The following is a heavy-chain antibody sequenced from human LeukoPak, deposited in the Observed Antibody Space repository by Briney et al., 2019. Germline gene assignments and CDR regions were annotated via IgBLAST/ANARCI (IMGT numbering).Heavy chain of an antibody. J-gene: IGHJ4*02. Sequence: GGSLRLSCAASGFTFSSYAMHWVRQAPGKGLEWVAVISYDGSNKYYADSVKGRFTISRDNSKNTLCLQMNSLRAEDTAVYYCARAGTFDYWGQGTLVTVSS. D-gene: IGHD6-13*01. CDR3: ARAGTFDY. CDR2: ISYDGSNK. CDR1: GFTFSSYA. V-gene: IGHV3-30-3*01.